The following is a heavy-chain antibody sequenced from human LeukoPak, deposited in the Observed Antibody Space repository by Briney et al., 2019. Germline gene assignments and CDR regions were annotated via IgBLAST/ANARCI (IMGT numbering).Heavy chain of an antibody. Sequence: SQTLSLTCTVSGGSISSGSYYWSWIRRPAGKGLEWIGRIYTSGSTNYNPSLKSRVTISVDTSKNQFSLKLSSVTAADTAVYYCASSYDFWSGSWFDPWGQGTLVTVSS. CDR1: GGSISSGSYY. D-gene: IGHD3-3*01. CDR2: IYTSGST. J-gene: IGHJ5*02. V-gene: IGHV4-61*02. CDR3: ASSYDFWSGSWFDP.